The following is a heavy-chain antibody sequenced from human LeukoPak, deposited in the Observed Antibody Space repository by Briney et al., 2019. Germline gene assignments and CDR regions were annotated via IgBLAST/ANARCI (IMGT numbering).Heavy chain of an antibody. D-gene: IGHD6-25*01. CDR3: ATDSGHYYYGMDV. CDR2: ISGSGSII. CDR1: GLFFSSYE. V-gene: IGHV3-48*03. Sequence: GGSLRLSCEASGLFFSSYEMNWVRQAPGKGLEWVSYISGSGSIISYADSVKGRFGISRDNAKNSLFLQMNSLTVDDTAIYYCATDSGHYYYGMDVWGQGTTVTVSS. J-gene: IGHJ6*02.